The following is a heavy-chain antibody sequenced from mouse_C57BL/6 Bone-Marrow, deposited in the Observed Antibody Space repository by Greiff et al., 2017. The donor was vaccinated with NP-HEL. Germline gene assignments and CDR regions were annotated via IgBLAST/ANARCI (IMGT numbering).Heavy chain of an antibody. D-gene: IGHD1-1*01. CDR2: IDPSDSYT. CDR1: GYTFTSYW. J-gene: IGHJ2*01. Sequence: QVQLQQPGAELVMPGASVKLSCKASGYTFTSYWMHWVKQRPGPGLEWIGEIDPSDSYTNYNQKFKGKSTLTVDKSSSTAYMQLSSLTSEDSAVYYCARWGTTVVGYFDYWGQGTTLTVSS. CDR3: ARWGTTVVGYFDY. V-gene: IGHV1-69*01.